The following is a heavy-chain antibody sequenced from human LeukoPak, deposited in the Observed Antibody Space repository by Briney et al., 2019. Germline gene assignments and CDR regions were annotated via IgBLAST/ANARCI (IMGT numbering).Heavy chain of an antibody. CDR2: IYYSGST. CDR1: GGSISSSSYY. CDR3: ARDDQASFDY. Sequence: KPSETLSLTCTVSGGSISSSSYYWGWIRQPPGKGLEWIGSIYYSGSTYYNPSLKSRVTISVDTSKNQFSLKLSSVTAADTAVYYCARDDQASFDYWGQGTLVTVSS. J-gene: IGHJ4*02. V-gene: IGHV4-39*07.